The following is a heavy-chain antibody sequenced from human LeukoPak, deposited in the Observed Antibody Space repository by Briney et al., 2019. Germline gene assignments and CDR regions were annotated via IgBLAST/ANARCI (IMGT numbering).Heavy chain of an antibody. CDR2: ISWNSGSI. D-gene: IGHD6-13*01. J-gene: IGHJ3*02. CDR3: AKDVYSSSWYASRNAFDI. CDR1: GFTFDDYA. Sequence: PGGSLRLSCAASGFTFDDYAMHWVRQAPGKGLEWVSGISWNSGSIGYADSVKGRFTISRDNAKNSLYLQMNSLRAEDMALYYCAKDVYSSSWYASRNAFDIWGQGTMVTVSS. V-gene: IGHV3-9*03.